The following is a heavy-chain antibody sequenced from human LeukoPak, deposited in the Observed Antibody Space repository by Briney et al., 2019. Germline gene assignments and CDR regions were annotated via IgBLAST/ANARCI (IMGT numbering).Heavy chain of an antibody. CDR1: GSDFTTYW. Sequence: GASRQISSKGSGSDFTTYWIAWVRRMPGKGLEWMGNINPVNSDTTYSPSFQGQVTISVEKSISTAYLQLSSLKASDTAMYYCARHYSSAWFGYWGQGSPVTVSS. J-gene: IGHJ4*02. CDR3: ARHYSSAWFGY. CDR2: INPVNSDT. V-gene: IGHV5-51*01. D-gene: IGHD6-25*01.